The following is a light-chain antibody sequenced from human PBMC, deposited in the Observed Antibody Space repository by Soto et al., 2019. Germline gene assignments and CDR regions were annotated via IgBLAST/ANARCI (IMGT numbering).Light chain of an antibody. CDR2: AND. Sequence: QSVLTQPPSVSAAPGQKVTISCSGSSSNIGSDSVSWYQQLPGTAPKLLIYANDKRPSGIPDRFSGSKSGTSATLGITGLQTGDEADYYCGTWDSSLHGRVFGGGTKLTVL. CDR1: SSNIGSDS. CDR3: GTWDSSLHGRV. V-gene: IGLV1-51*01. J-gene: IGLJ3*02.